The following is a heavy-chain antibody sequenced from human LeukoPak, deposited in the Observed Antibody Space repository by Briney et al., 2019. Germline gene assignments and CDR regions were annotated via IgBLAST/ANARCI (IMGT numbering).Heavy chain of an antibody. Sequence: GGSLRLSCAASGFTFSIYTMVWVRQAPGKGLEWGAVTSYDGSNKYYAASVKGRFTISRDNSTNTLYLQMNSLRAEDTAVYYCARDWGVDSWGQGTLVTVSS. V-gene: IGHV3-30-3*01. D-gene: IGHD3-10*01. CDR3: ARDWGVDS. CDR2: TSYDGSNK. J-gene: IGHJ4*02. CDR1: GFTFSIYT.